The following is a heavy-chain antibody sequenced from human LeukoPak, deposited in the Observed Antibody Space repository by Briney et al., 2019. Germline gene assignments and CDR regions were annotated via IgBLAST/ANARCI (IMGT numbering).Heavy chain of an antibody. V-gene: IGHV3-7*01. D-gene: IGHD6-13*01. Sequence: GGSLRLSCAASGFTFSSYWMSWVRQAPGEGLEWVANIKQDGSEKYYVDSVKGRFTISRDNAKNSLYLQMNSLRAEDTAVYYCARDHRGSSWYYYYYYMDVWGKGTTVTISS. CDR3: ARDHRGSSWYYYYYYMDV. CDR1: GFTFSSYW. J-gene: IGHJ6*03. CDR2: IKQDGSEK.